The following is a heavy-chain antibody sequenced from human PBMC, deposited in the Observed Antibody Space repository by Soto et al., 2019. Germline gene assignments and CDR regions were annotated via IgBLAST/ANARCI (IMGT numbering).Heavy chain of an antibody. Sequence: GESLKISCKGSGYSFAGYWIGWVRQMPGKGLEWMGIIYPGDSDTRYSPSFQGQVTISADKSISTAYLQWSSLKASDTAMYYRARHEVREAIHYWGQGTLVTVSS. CDR3: ARHEVREAIHY. V-gene: IGHV5-51*01. CDR2: IYPGDSDT. CDR1: GYSFAGYW. J-gene: IGHJ4*02. D-gene: IGHD3-10*01.